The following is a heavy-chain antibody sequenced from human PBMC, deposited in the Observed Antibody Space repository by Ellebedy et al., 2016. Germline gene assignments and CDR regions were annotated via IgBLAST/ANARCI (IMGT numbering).Heavy chain of an antibody. CDR1: GFTFSSYG. V-gene: IGHV3-33*01. CDR2: IWYDGSNK. Sequence: GESLKISCAASGFTFSSYGMHWVRQAPGKGLEWVAVIWYDGSNKYYADSVKGRFTISRDNSKNTLYLQMNSLRAEDTAVYYCAREGVAGTGYYYGMDVWGQGTTVTVSS. D-gene: IGHD6-19*01. J-gene: IGHJ6*02. CDR3: AREGVAGTGYYYGMDV.